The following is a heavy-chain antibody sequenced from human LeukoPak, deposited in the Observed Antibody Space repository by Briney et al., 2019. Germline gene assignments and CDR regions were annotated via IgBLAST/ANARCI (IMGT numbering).Heavy chain of an antibody. CDR3: VGDYNSWTGLKY. V-gene: IGHV3-73*01. J-gene: IGHJ4*02. CDR1: GFTFGDST. CDR2: IGNKARNYAT. D-gene: IGHD1-1*01. Sequence: GGSLRLSCAASGFTFGDSTMHWVRQASGKGLEWVGHIGNKARNYATEYAASLKGRFTISRDDSKDTAYLQVNSLKTEDTAVYYCVGDYNSWTGLKYWGQGTLVTVSS.